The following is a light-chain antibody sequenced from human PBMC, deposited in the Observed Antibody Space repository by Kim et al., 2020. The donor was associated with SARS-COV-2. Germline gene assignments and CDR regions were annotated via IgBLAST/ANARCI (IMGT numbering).Light chain of an antibody. J-gene: IGKJ1*01. CDR3: QQSFSYPRT. Sequence: ASVGDRVTIICRASQNINSYLNWYQQKPGKAPNLLIFAASTLQSGGPSRFSGGGSGTDLTLTISSLQPDDFATYYCQQSFSYPRTFGQGTKVDIK. V-gene: IGKV1-39*01. CDR1: QNINSY. CDR2: AAS.